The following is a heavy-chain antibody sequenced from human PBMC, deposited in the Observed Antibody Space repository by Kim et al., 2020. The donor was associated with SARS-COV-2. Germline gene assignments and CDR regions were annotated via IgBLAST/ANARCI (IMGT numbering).Heavy chain of an antibody. Sequence: SVKVSCKASGGTFGTYTITWVRQAPGQGLEWMGGIIPIFGTPDYAQNFQGRVTISADESTTTAYMELSSLRSEDTAVYYCAKKGSVGPLDYWGQGTLVTVSS. D-gene: IGHD2-15*01. CDR2: IIPIFGTP. V-gene: IGHV1-69*13. CDR3: AKKGSVGPLDY. CDR1: GGTFGTYT. J-gene: IGHJ4*02.